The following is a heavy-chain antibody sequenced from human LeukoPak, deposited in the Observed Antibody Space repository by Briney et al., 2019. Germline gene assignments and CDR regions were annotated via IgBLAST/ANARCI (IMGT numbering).Heavy chain of an antibody. D-gene: IGHD3-22*01. J-gene: IGHJ6*03. CDR2: MYTSRST. CDR1: GGPISRGRYW. Sequence: PSQTLSLTCTVSGGPISRGRYWWSWIRQPAGKGLEWIVRMYTSRSTNYNPSLKSRVTISVDTSKNQFSLKLSSVTAADTAVYYCARDMPHYYDSSEDYFYYYYMHVWGKGTTVTVSS. CDR3: ARDMPHYYDSSEDYFYYYYMHV. V-gene: IGHV4-61*02.